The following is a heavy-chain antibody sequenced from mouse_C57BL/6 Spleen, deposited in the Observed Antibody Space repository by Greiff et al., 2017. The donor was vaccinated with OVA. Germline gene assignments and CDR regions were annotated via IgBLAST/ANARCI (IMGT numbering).Heavy chain of an antibody. CDR2: ISDGGSYT. D-gene: IGHD2-1*01. J-gene: IGHJ2*01. V-gene: IGHV5-4*03. Sequence: DVKLQESGGGLVKPGGSLKLSCAASGFTFSSYAMSWVRQTPEKRLEWVATISDGGSYTYYPDNVKGRFTISRDNAKNNLYLQMSHLKSEDTAMYYCARGDYGNYGDYWGQGTTLTVSS. CDR1: GFTFSSYA. CDR3: ARGDYGNYGDY.